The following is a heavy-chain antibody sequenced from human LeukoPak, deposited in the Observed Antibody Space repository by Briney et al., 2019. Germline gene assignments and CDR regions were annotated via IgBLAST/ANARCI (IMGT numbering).Heavy chain of an antibody. CDR3: ARESFSGSGGLNWFAP. CDR1: GYTFTGDY. J-gene: IGHJ5*02. CDR2: LNPDTGST. Sequence: ASVQVSCKASGYTFTGDYIHWVRQAPGQGLEWMGGLNPDTGSTNYAQKFQARVIMTRDTSINTAYMELRSLRFDDTAMYFCARESFSGSGGLNWFAPWGQGTLVTVSS. D-gene: IGHD3-10*01. V-gene: IGHV1-2*02.